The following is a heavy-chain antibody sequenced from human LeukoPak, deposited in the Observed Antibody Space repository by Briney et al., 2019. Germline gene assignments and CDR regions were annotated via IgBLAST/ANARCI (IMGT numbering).Heavy chain of an antibody. Sequence: ASVTVSCKASGYTFINNDINWVRQAPGQGLEWMAWIHPKNGNRANAQNFQGRVTMTTDISINTAYLELSSLRSEDTAVYYCARSHTQKEFCGDDRCYPTVWWFDPWGQGTLVTVSS. CDR2: IHPKNGNR. CDR3: ARSHTQKEFCGDDRCYPTVWWFDP. CDR1: GYTFINND. V-gene: IGHV1-8*01. D-gene: IGHD2-21*01. J-gene: IGHJ5*02.